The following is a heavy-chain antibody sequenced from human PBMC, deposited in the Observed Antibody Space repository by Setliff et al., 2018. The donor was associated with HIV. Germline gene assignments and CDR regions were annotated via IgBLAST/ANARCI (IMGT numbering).Heavy chain of an antibody. V-gene: IGHV1-69*13. CDR1: GYTFTSYG. CDR3: ARDPTGGAARFDY. D-gene: IGHD3-10*01. Sequence: SVKVSCKASGYTFTSYGISWVRQAPGQGLEWMGWIIPIYGTPIYAQKFQFSLTITADESTNTAYMELSSLKSEDTAVYYCARDPTGGAARFDYWGQGTLVTVSS. CDR2: IIPIYGTP. J-gene: IGHJ4*02.